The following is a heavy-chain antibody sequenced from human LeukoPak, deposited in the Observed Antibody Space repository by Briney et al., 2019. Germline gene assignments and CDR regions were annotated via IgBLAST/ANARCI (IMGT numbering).Heavy chain of an antibody. Sequence: ASVKVSCKASGYTFTSYDINWVRQATGQGLEWMGWMNPNSGNTGYAQKFQGRVTMTRNTSISTAYMELRSLRSDDTAVYYCARYDFWSGYLDYWGQGTLVTVSS. J-gene: IGHJ4*02. D-gene: IGHD3-3*01. CDR1: GYTFTSYD. CDR3: ARYDFWSGYLDY. V-gene: IGHV1-8*01. CDR2: MNPNSGNT.